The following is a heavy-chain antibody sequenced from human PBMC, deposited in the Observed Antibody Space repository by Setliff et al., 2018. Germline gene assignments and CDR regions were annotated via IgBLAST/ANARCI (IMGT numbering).Heavy chain of an antibody. V-gene: IGHV3-23*01. CDR3: ATTPQSDYYYRHDGYFDY. D-gene: IGHD3-3*01. CDR1: GFTFSSYA. J-gene: IGHJ4*02. Sequence: PGGSLRLSCAASGFTFSSYAMSWVRQAPGKGLEWVSAISGSGGSTYYADSVKGRFTISRDNSKNTLYLQMNSLRAEDTAVYYCATTPQSDYYYRHDGYFDYWGQGTLVTVSS. CDR2: ISGSGGST.